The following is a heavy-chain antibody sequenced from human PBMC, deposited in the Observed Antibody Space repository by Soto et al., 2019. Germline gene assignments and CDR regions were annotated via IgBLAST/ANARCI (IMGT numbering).Heavy chain of an antibody. V-gene: IGHV3-30*18. D-gene: IGHD6-19*01. CDR1: GFTFSSYG. Sequence: PGGSLRLSCAASGFTFSSYGMHWVRQAPGKGLEWVAVISYDGSNKYYADSVKGRFTISRDNSKNTLYLQMNSLRAEDTAVYYCAKVSPTIAVAGTLDYWGQGTLVTVSS. J-gene: IGHJ4*02. CDR3: AKVSPTIAVAGTLDY. CDR2: ISYDGSNK.